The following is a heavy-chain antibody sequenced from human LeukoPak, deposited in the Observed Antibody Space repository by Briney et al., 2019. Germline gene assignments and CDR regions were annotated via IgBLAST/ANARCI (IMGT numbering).Heavy chain of an antibody. CDR2: ITPTLGIA. Sequence: ASVKVSCKASGDSFSIYSISWVRQAPGQGLEWMGRITPTLGIANYAQKFQGRVTITADRSTSTAYMELSSLRSEDTAVYYCAREPSRDGYTLYYFDFWGQGTLVTVSS. J-gene: IGHJ4*02. CDR1: GDSFSIYS. V-gene: IGHV1-69*04. D-gene: IGHD5-24*01. CDR3: AREPSRDGYTLYYFDF.